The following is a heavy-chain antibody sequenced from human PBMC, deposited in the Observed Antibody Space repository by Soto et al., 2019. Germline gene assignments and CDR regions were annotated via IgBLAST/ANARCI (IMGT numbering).Heavy chain of an antibody. Sequence: PGESLKISCKGSGYSFTSYWIGWVRQMPGKGLEWMGIIYPGDSDTRYSPSFQGQVTISADKSISTAYLQWSSLKASDTAMYYCARVTYYYDSSGTPPLGIDYWGQGTLVTVSS. J-gene: IGHJ4*02. D-gene: IGHD3-22*01. CDR1: GYSFTSYW. V-gene: IGHV5-51*01. CDR2: IYPGDSDT. CDR3: ARVTYYYDSSGTPPLGIDY.